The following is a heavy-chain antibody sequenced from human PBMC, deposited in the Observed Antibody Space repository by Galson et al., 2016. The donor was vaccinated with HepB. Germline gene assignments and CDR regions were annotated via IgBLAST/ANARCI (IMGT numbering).Heavy chain of an antibody. CDR3: ASHCGGDCYNNLADAFDI. D-gene: IGHD2-21*01. CDR2: VYYSGTA. Sequence: SETLSLTCTVSGGSISSSRYYWGWIRQPPGKGLAWIGSVYYSGTAYYDPSLKSRVSISVDTSKNQFSLRLSSVTAGDTAVYFCASHCGGDCYNNLADAFDIWGRGTMVTVSS. CDR1: GGSISSSRYY. J-gene: IGHJ3*02. V-gene: IGHV4-39*01.